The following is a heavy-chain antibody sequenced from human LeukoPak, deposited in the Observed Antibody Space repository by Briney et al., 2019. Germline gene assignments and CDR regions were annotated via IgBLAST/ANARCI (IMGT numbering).Heavy chain of an antibody. D-gene: IGHD6-13*01. CDR3: ARDLRAAAPNY. CDR2: MNPNSGNT. CDR1: GYTFITYG. Sequence: ASVKVSCKASGYTFITYGISWVRQATGQGLEWMGWMNPNSGNTGYAQKFQGRVTMTRNTSISTAYMELSSLRSEDTAVYYCARDLRAAAPNYWGQGTLVTVSS. J-gene: IGHJ4*02. V-gene: IGHV1-8*01.